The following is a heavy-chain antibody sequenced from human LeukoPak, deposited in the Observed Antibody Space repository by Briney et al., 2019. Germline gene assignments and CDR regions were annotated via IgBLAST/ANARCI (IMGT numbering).Heavy chain of an antibody. Sequence: GGSLRLSCAASGFTFSSYAMNWVRQAPGKGLEWVSSISSSSSSYIYYADSVKGRFTISRDNAKNSLYLQMNSLRAEDTAVYYCAREPSNRCDSSGYYYWGQGTLVTVSS. CDR2: ISSSSSSYI. J-gene: IGHJ4*02. D-gene: IGHD3-22*01. CDR3: AREPSNRCDSSGYYY. V-gene: IGHV3-21*01. CDR1: GFTFSSYA.